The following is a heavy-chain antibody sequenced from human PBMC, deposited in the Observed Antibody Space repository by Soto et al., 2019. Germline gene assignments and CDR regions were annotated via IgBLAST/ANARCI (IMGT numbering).Heavy chain of an antibody. V-gene: IGHV4-59*08. J-gene: IGHJ4*02. CDR1: GGSISSYY. Sequence: PSETLSLTCTVSGGSISSYYWSWIRQPPGKGLEWIGYIYYSGSTNYNPSLKSRVTISVDTSKNQFSLKLSSVTAAGTAVYYCARQAGYCTNGVCYDFFFDYWGQGTLVTVSS. D-gene: IGHD2-8*01. CDR2: IYYSGST. CDR3: ARQAGYCTNGVCYDFFFDY.